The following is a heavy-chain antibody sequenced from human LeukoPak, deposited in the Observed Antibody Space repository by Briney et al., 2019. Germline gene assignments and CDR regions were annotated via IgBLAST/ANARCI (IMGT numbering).Heavy chain of an antibody. J-gene: IGHJ3*02. CDR2: ISNSSSDI. Sequence: PGGSLRLSCAASGFTFSSYSMNWVRQAPGKGLEWVSSISNSSSDIYYADSVKGRFTISRDNAKNSLYLQMNSLRAEDTAVYYCAREERSTIFGVVTRSLDIWGQGTMVTVSS. CDR3: AREERSTIFGVVTRSLDI. CDR1: GFTFSSYS. D-gene: IGHD3-3*01. V-gene: IGHV3-21*01.